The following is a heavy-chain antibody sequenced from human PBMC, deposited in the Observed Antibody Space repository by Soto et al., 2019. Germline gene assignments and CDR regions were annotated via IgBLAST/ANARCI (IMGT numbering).Heavy chain of an antibody. V-gene: IGHV3-15*07. Sequence: DVQLVESGGGLVQPGGSLRLSCAASGFTFSNAWMSWVRQAPGKGLEWVGRIKSRIDGETTDYAAPVKGRFTISRDDSKNTLYMQMNSLKTEDTAVYYCATRLEAAPLVDYWGQGTLVTVSS. CDR1: GFTFSNAW. CDR2: IKSRIDGETT. D-gene: IGHD2-15*01. J-gene: IGHJ4*02. CDR3: ATRLEAAPLVDY.